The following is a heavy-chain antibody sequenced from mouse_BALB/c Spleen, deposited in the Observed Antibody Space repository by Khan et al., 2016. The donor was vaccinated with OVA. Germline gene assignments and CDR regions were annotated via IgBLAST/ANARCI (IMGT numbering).Heavy chain of an antibody. CDR3: ARDRGKDYRYAAY. V-gene: IGHV7-3*02. CDR2: IRNKANGYTT. Sequence: EVELVESGGGLVQPGDSLRLSCATSGFTFTDYYMSWVRQPPGKALEWLGFIRNKANGYTTEYSASVKGRFTISRDNSQSILYLQMNTLRAEDSATYYCARDRGKDYRYAAYGGQGTLVTVSA. J-gene: IGHJ3*01. D-gene: IGHD2-14*01. CDR1: GFTFTDYY.